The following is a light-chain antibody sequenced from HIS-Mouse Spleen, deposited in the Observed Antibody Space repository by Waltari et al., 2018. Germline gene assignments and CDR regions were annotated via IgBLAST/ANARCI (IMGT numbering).Light chain of an antibody. CDR3: MIWHSSASWV. Sequence: QAVLTQPSSLPASPGASASLTCPLRRGIHVGTYSIYWYQQTPGSPPQSLLRYKSDSDKQQGSGVPSRFSGSKDASANAGMLLISGLQSEDEADYYCMIWHSSASWVFGGGTKLTVL. CDR1: RGIHVGTYS. CDR2: YKSDSDK. J-gene: IGLJ3*02. V-gene: IGLV5-45*03.